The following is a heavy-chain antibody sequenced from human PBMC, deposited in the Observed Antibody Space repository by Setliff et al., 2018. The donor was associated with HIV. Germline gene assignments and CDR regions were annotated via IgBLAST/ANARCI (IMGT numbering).Heavy chain of an antibody. J-gene: IGHJ6*02. V-gene: IGHV4-59*01. Sequence: SETLSLTCNVSGDSFSTYYWSWIRQPPGKGLEWIAFSHNTGSTNYSPSLKSRVTVSLDISKRQFFLTLKSVTAADTAVYYCARVKGQWRGYFSYSGLDVWGQGTTVTVSS. CDR3: ARVKGQWRGYFSYSGLDV. CDR1: GDSFSTYY. CDR2: SHNTGST. D-gene: IGHD6-19*01.